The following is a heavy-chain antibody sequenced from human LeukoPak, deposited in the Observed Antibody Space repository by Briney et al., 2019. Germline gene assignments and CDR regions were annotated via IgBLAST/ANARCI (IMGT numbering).Heavy chain of an antibody. J-gene: IGHJ6*03. CDR3: ARWGLVAPGTYYYCYMDV. CDR1: GYTFTNYG. D-gene: IGHD2-2*01. Sequence: GASVKVSCKASGYTFTNYGVSWVRQAPGQGLEWMGWINAYNGDTHYAQTPQGRPTMTTDTSTSMAFMELRSLRPDDTAVYFCARWGLVAPGTYYYCYMDVWGRGTTVTVSS. CDR2: INAYNGDT. V-gene: IGHV1-18*01.